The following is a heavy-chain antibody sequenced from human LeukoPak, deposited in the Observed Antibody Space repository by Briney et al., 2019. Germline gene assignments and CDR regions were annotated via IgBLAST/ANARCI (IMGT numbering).Heavy chain of an antibody. Sequence: GGSMRLSCAASGFNFNAYSMNWVRQTPGKGLEWVSSISASSRYIYYADSVKGRFTISRDNSKNTVYLQMNSLRADDTAVYYCAKAGNLGSGWYYFDYWGQGTLVTVSS. CDR1: GFNFNAYS. V-gene: IGHV3-21*04. J-gene: IGHJ4*02. D-gene: IGHD6-19*01. CDR2: ISASSRYI. CDR3: AKAGNLGSGWYYFDY.